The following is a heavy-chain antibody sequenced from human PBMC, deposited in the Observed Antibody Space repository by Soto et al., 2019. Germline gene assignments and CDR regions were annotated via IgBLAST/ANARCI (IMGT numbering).Heavy chain of an antibody. CDR1: GDSVSTNSNA. Sequence: SQTLSLTCAISGDSVSTNSNAWNWIRQSPSRGLEWLGRAYYRSKWYIEYAVSVRSRMTINPDTSRNQSSLQLNSVTPEDTAVYYCAGGLVRGATNNWFDPWGQGILVTVSS. CDR3: AGGLVRGATNNWFDP. CDR2: AYYRSKWYI. D-gene: IGHD6-19*01. J-gene: IGHJ5*02. V-gene: IGHV6-1*01.